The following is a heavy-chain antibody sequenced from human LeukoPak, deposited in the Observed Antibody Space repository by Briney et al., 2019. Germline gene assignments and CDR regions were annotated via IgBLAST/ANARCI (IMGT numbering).Heavy chain of an antibody. Sequence: SETLSLTCTVSGGSIGSYYWSWIRQPPGKGLEWIGYIYYSGSTNFNPSLKSRVTISIDTSKNQFSLKLSSVTAADTAVYYCARGLYCSSTSCPTDYYYYMDVWGKGTTVTVSS. J-gene: IGHJ6*03. CDR3: ARGLYCSSTSCPTDYYYYMDV. D-gene: IGHD2-2*01. CDR1: GGSIGSYY. CDR2: IYYSGST. V-gene: IGHV4-59*01.